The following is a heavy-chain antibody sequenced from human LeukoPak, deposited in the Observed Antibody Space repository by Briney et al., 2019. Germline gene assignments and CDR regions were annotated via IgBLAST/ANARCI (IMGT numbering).Heavy chain of an antibody. V-gene: IGHV3-11*01. CDR3: ARQVFNWGKARDY. CDR2: ISSSGSTI. J-gene: IGHJ4*02. CDR1: GFTFSDYY. D-gene: IGHD7-27*01. Sequence: KSGGSLRLSCAASGFTFSDYYMSWIRQAPGKGLEWVSYISSSGSTIYYADSVKGRFTISRDNAKNSLYLQMNSLRAEDTGVYYCARQVFNWGKARDYWGQGTLVTVSS.